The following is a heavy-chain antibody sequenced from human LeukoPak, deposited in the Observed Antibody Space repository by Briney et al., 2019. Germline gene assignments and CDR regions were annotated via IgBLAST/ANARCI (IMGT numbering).Heavy chain of an antibody. V-gene: IGHV1-24*01. CDR1: GYTLTELS. CDR3: ATRHRYSGSLDY. J-gene: IGHJ4*02. D-gene: IGHD1-26*01. CDR2: FDPEDSET. Sequence: ASVKVSCKVSGYTLTELSMHWVRQAPGKGLEWMGGFDPEDSETIYAQKFQGRVTMTEDASTDTAYMELSSLRSEDTAVYYCATRHRYSGSLDYWGQGTLVTVSS.